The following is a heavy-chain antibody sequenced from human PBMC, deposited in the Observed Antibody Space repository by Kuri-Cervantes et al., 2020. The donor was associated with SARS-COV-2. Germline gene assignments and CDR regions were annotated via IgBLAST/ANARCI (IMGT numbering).Heavy chain of an antibody. Sequence: GESLKISCAASGFTFSGDFMTWVRQAPGMGLEWVADISTTGTYENYADSVKGRFTISRDNAKNSLILQMSSLRAEDTAVYYCATSGTRGLEEWGQGTLVTVSS. CDR3: ATSGTRGLEE. V-gene: IGHV3-11*06. CDR2: ISTTGTYE. CDR1: GFTFSGDF. D-gene: IGHD5-24*01. J-gene: IGHJ4*02.